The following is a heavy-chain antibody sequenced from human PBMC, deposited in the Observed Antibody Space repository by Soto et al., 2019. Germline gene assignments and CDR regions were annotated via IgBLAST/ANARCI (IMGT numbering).Heavy chain of an antibody. CDR2: ISTSSSYT. V-gene: IGHV3-11*06. D-gene: IGHD5-12*01. CDR1: GFTFSDYY. J-gene: IGHJ4*02. CDR3: ARVAKQQMVREFDY. Sequence: GGSLRLSCAASGFTFSDYYMSLIRQAPGTGLEWVSYISTSSSYTKYADSVKGRFTISRDNAKNSVYLQMNSLRVEDTAMYYCARVAKQQMVREFDYWGQGILVTVSS.